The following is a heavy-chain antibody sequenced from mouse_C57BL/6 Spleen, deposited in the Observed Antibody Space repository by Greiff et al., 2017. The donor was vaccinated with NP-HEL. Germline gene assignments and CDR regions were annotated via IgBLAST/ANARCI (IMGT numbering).Heavy chain of an antibody. J-gene: IGHJ2*01. CDR1: GYAFRSYW. Sequence: VQLQQSGAELVKPGASVKISCKASGYAFRSYWMNWVKQRPGKGLEWIGQIYPGDGDTNYNGKFKGKATLTADKSSSTAYMQLSSLTSEDSEVYFCARMGVGTGTTFDYWGQGTTRTVSS. CDR2: IYPGDGDT. CDR3: ARMGVGTGTTFDY. V-gene: IGHV1-80*01. D-gene: IGHD4-1*01.